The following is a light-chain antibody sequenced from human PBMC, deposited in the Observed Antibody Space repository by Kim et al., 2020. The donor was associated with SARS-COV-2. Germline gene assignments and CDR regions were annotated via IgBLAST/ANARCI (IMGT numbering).Light chain of an antibody. V-gene: IGKV1-5*01. J-gene: IGKJ1*01. CDR2: DAS. Sequence: DIQMTQSPSTLSASVGDRVTITCRASQSISSWLAWYQQKPGKAPKLLIYDASSLESGVPSRFSGSGSGTEFTLTISSLQPDDFATYYCQQYNSWWTFVQGSKVDIK. CDR1: QSISSW. CDR3: QQYNSWWT.